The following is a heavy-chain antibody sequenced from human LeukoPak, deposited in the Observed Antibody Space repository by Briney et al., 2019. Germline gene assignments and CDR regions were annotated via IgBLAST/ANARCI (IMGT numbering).Heavy chain of an antibody. CDR2: IDPSDSYT. Sequence: GEPLNISCKASGYSFTSYWIIWVRQLPGKGLEWMGTIDPSDSYTKYSPSFQGHVTISADKSINTAYLEWSSLKASDTAMYYCARRSCCSGSYYYFDYWGQGTLVTVSS. CDR1: GYSFTSYW. J-gene: IGHJ4*02. D-gene: IGHD3-10*02. V-gene: IGHV5-10-1*01. CDR3: ARRSCCSGSYYYFDY.